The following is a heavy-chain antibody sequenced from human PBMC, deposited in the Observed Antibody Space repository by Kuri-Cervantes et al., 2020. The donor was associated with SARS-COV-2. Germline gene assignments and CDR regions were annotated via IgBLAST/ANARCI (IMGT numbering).Heavy chain of an antibody. CDR1: GGSISRSSYY. CDR3: ARHQMGSITIFGVVTQNSYFDY. D-gene: IGHD3-3*01. CDR2: IYYSGST. V-gene: IGHV4-39*01. Sequence: GSLRLSCTVSGGSISRSSYYWGWIRQPPGKGLEWIGSIYYSGSTYYNPSLKSRVTISVDTSKNQFSLKLSSVTAADTAVYYCARHQMGSITIFGVVTQNSYFDYWGQGTLVTVSS. J-gene: IGHJ4*02.